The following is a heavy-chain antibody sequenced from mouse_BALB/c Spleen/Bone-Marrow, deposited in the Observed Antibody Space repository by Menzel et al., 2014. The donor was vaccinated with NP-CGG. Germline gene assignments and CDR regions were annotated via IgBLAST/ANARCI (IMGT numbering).Heavy chain of an antibody. CDR3: ARYMITTSYFDY. J-gene: IGHJ2*01. Sequence: DVKLVESGGGLVKPGGSLKLSCAASGFTFSSYTMSWVRQTPEKRLEWVATISSGGGNTYYPDSVKGRFTISRDNAKNNLYLQMSSLRSEGTALYYCARYMITTSYFDYWGQGTTLTVSS. D-gene: IGHD2-4*01. CDR1: GFTFSSYT. V-gene: IGHV5-9*03. CDR2: ISSGGGNT.